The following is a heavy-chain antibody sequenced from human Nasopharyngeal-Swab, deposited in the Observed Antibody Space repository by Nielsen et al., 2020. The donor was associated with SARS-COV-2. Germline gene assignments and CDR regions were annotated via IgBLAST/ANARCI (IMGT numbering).Heavy chain of an antibody. D-gene: IGHD6-19*01. CDR3: ARASAVAGTYYYMDV. J-gene: IGHJ6*03. V-gene: IGHV4-4*02. Sequence: GSLRLSCAVSGGSVSSSNWWSWVRQPPGKGLEWIGEIYHSGSTNYNPSLKSRVTISVDKSKNQFTLKLSSVTAADTAVYYCARASAVAGTYYYMDVWGKGTTVTVSS. CDR1: GGSVSSSNW. CDR2: IYHSGST.